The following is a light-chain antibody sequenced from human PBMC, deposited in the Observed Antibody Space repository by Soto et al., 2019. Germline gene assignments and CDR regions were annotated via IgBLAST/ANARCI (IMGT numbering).Light chain of an antibody. Sequence: QPVLTQPPSVSGAPGQRVTLSCTGSSSTIGAGYDVHWYQRLPGTAPKLLIYGNSNRPSGVPDRFSGSKSGTSASLAITGLQAEDEADYYCQSYDSSLSGYVFGTGTKLTVL. V-gene: IGLV1-40*01. J-gene: IGLJ1*01. CDR1: SSTIGAGYD. CDR2: GNS. CDR3: QSYDSSLSGYV.